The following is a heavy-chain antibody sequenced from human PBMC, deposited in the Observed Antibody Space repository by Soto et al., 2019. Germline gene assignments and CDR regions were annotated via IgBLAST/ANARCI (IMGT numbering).Heavy chain of an antibody. V-gene: IGHV3-66*01. Sequence: EVQLVESGGDLVQPGGSLRLSCAASEFTVSSKYMSWVRQAPGKGLEWVAVIQRGGSIYYADSVKGRFDTSRDSAKNTLYLEINSLRTKKTAEYYCAREDVHCSVVICYRVPMDVWGKGTTVTVSS. J-gene: IGHJ6*03. CDR1: EFTVSSKY. CDR2: IQRGGSI. CDR3: AREDVHCSVVICYRVPMDV. D-gene: IGHD2-15*01.